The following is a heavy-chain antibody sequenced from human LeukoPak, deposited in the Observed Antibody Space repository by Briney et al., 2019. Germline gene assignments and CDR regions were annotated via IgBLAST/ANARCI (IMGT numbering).Heavy chain of an antibody. CDR1: GGSISSNSCY. CDR2: IFYSGNT. D-gene: IGHD5-12*01. Sequence: PSETLSLTCTVSGGSISSNSCYWGWVRQPPGKGLEWIGSIFYSGNTYYNPSLKSRVTISLDTSKNQFSLKLSSVTAADTAVYYCARELKRGLDDAFDIWGQGTMVTVSS. J-gene: IGHJ3*02. V-gene: IGHV4-39*07. CDR3: ARELKRGLDDAFDI.